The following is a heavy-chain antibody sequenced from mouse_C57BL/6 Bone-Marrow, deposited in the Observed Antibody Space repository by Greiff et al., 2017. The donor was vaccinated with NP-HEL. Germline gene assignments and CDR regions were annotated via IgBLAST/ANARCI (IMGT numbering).Heavy chain of an antibody. Sequence: VQLQESGPELVKPGASVKISCKASGYAFSSSWMNWVKQRPGKGLEWIGRIYPGDGDPNYNGKFKGKATLTADKSSSTAYMQLSSLTSEDSAVYFCARITTVVEGYWGQGTTLTVSS. V-gene: IGHV1-82*01. D-gene: IGHD1-1*01. CDR3: ARITTVVEGY. J-gene: IGHJ2*01. CDR2: IYPGDGDP. CDR1: GYAFSSSW.